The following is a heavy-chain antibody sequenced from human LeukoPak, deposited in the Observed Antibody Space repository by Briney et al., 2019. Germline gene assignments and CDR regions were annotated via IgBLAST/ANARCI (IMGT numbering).Heavy chain of an antibody. CDR2: ISYDGSNK. CDR1: GFTFSSYA. V-gene: IGHV3-30*04. Sequence: AGGSLRLSCAASGFTFSSYAMHWVRQAPGKGLEWVAVISYDGSNKYYADSVKGRFTVSRDNSKNTLYLQMNSLRVEDTAVYYCAKDQGLGLDRFDYWGQGTLVTVSS. D-gene: IGHD5/OR15-5a*01. J-gene: IGHJ4*02. CDR3: AKDQGLGLDRFDY.